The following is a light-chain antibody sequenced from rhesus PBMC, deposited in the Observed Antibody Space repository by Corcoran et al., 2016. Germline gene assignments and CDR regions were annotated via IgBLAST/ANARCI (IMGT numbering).Light chain of an antibody. Sequence: DIQMTQSPSSLSASVGDRVTIPCRASENVNNYLHRYQQKPGKAPKLLIYAASTLQSGVPSRFSGSGAGTDETFTISSLQAEDGAPYYCQPSYGTPYSFGQGTKVEIK. CDR3: QPSYGTPYS. J-gene: IGKJ2*01. CDR1: ENVNNY. CDR2: AAS. V-gene: IGKV1-74*01.